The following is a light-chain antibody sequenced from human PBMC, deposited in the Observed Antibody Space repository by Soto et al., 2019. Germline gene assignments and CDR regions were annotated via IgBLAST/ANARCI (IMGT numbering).Light chain of an antibody. CDR2: SNT. CDR1: SSNIGSHT. Sequence: QSVLTQPPSASGTPGQTIAISCSGGSSNIGSHTVNWYQQLPGTAPRLLIYSNTQRPSGVPDRFSGSKSGTSASLAISGPQSEYAGYYYCAAWDDSLNGVVFGGGTKLTVL. J-gene: IGLJ2*01. V-gene: IGLV1-44*01. CDR3: AAWDDSLNGVV.